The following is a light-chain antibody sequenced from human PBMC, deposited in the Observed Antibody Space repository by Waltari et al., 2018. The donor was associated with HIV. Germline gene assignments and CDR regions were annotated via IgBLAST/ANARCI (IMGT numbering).Light chain of an antibody. CDR2: AAS. CDR1: QGISNY. Sequence: EIQMTQSQSYMTASVGDRVNITCRASQGISNYLAWYQEKPGKVPKLLIYAASILQSGVPSRFSGSGSETDFILTISSLQPEDVATYYCQKYNSAPFFGQGTRLEIK. J-gene: IGKJ5*01. CDR3: QKYNSAPF. V-gene: IGKV1-27*01.